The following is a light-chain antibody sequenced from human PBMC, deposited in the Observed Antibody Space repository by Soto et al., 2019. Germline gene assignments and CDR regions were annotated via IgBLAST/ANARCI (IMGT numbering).Light chain of an antibody. Sequence: IVLTQSPGTLSLSPGERATLSCRASQSVSTNYLAWYQQKPGQAPRLLIYGAFIRPTGIPARFSGSGSGTELTITITRLEPEDFEVYYCQQRSNWPLTFGGGTKVDI. J-gene: IGKJ4*01. CDR1: QSVSTNY. CDR3: QQRSNWPLT. CDR2: GAF. V-gene: IGKV3D-20*02.